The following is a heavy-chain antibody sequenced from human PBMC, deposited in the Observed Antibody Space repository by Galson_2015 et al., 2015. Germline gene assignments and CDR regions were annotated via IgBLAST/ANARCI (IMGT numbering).Heavy chain of an antibody. CDR1: GFTFSSYA. J-gene: IGHJ4*02. V-gene: IGHV3-23*01. D-gene: IGHD6-19*01. CDR2: ISGSGGST. Sequence: SLRLSCAASGFTFSSYAMSWVRQAPGKGLEWVSAISGSGGSTYYADSVKGRFTISRDNSKSTLYLQMNSLRAEDTAVYYCAKGLRQWLVHDYWGQGTLVTVSS. CDR3: AKGLRQWLVHDY.